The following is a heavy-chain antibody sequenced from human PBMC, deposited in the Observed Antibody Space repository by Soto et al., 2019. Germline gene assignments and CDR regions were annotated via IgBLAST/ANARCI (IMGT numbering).Heavy chain of an antibody. CDR1: GFTFSNYA. CDR2: ISGGGGDT. D-gene: IGHD3-10*01. J-gene: IGHJ4*02. Sequence: GGSVRLSCAASGFTFSNYAMTWVRQARGKGLEWVSAISGGGGDTYYADSVKGRFTISRDNSKSTLYLRMNSLRAEDTAAYYCVKGSRITLVRGVSDYWGQGTLVTVSS. CDR3: VKGSRITLVRGVSDY. V-gene: IGHV3-23*01.